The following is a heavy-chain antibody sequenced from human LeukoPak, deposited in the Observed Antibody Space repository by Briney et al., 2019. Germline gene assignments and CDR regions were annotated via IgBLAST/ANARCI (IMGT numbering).Heavy chain of an antibody. CDR2: ISGSGGST. CDR3: AKGAMIQLWLEYYFDY. J-gene: IGHJ4*02. V-gene: IGHV3-23*01. CDR1: GFTFSSYA. Sequence: PGGSLRLSCAASGFTFSSYAMSWVRQAPGKGLEWVSAISGSGGSTYYADSVKGRFTISRDNSKNTLYLQMNSLGAEDTAVYYCAKGAMIQLWLEYYFDYWGQGTLVTVSS. D-gene: IGHD5-18*01.